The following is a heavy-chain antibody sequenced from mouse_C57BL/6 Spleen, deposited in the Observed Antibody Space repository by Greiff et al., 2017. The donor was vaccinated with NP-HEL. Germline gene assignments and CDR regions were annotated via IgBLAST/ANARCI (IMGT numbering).Heavy chain of an antibody. CDR1: GFNIKDDY. V-gene: IGHV14-4*01. D-gene: IGHD1-1*01. J-gene: IGHJ4*01. CDR3: TTWWLLRSYAMDY. Sequence: EVQLQQSGAELVRPGASVKLSCTASGFNIKDDYMHWVKQRPEQGLEWIGWIDPENGDTEYASKFQGKATITADTSSNTAYLQLSSLTSEDTAVYYCTTWWLLRSYAMDYWGQGTSVTVSS. CDR2: IDPENGDT.